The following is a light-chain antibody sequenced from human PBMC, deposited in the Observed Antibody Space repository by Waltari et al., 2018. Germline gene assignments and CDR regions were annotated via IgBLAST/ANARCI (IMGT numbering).Light chain of an antibody. CDR2: DVT. CDR3: CSYAGSYTVV. CDR1: SSDVDNYNY. V-gene: IGLV2-11*01. Sequence: QSALTQPRSVSGSPGQSVPISCTGISSDVDNYNYVSWYQQHPGTSPKLMIYDVTKRPSGVPDRFSGSKSGNTASLTISGLQTEDEAEYYCCSYAGSYTVVFGGGTKLTVL. J-gene: IGLJ2*01.